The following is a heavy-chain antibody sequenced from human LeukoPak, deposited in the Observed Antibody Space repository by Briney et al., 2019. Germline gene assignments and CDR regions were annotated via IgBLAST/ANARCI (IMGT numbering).Heavy chain of an antibody. V-gene: IGHV3-30-3*01. CDR2: ISYDGSKK. CDR1: GFTLNSYD. Sequence: GRSLRLSCAASGFTLNSYDMHWVRQAPGKGLEWVAVISYDGSKKYYADSVKARFTISRDNSKNTLNLQMNSLRAEDTSFYYCARGRYYDSSGYYLYYYYGMDVWGQGTTVTVSS. D-gene: IGHD3-22*01. J-gene: IGHJ6*02. CDR3: ARGRYYDSSGYYLYYYYGMDV.